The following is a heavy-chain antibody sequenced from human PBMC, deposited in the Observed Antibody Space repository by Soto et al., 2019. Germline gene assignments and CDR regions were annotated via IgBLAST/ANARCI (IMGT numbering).Heavy chain of an antibody. D-gene: IGHD6-6*01. V-gene: IGHV4-34*01. CDR1: GGSFSGYY. Sequence: PSETPSLTCAVYGGSFSGYYWSWIRQPPGKGLEWIGEINHSGSTNYNPSLKSRVTISVDTSKNQFSLKLSSVTAADTAVYYCASSIAARGGVFDYWGQGTLVTVSS. CDR3: ASSIAARGGVFDY. CDR2: INHSGST. J-gene: IGHJ4*02.